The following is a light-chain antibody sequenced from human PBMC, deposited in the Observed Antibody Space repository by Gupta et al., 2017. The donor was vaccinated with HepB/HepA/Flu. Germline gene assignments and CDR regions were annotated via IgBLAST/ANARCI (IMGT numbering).Light chain of an antibody. CDR1: QSIGSY. J-gene: IGKJ2*01. V-gene: IGKV1-39*01. CDR3: QQSYGTPYT. CDR2: AAS. Sequence: DIQMTQSPPSLSASVGDRVTITCRASQSIGSYLTWYQQKPGKAPKLLIYAASSLQSGVPSRFSGSGSGTDFTLTISNLQPEDFATYYCQQSYGTPYTFGQGTKVEIK.